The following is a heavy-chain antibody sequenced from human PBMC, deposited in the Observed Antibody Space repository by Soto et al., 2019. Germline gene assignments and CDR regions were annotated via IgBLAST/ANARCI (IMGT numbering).Heavy chain of an antibody. J-gene: IGHJ4*02. CDR3: ARGRLVAGTVDS. Sequence: QVQLVQSGAEVKKPGASVKVACKASGYTFTSYDIKWLRQATGQGLEWMGWMNPTTGSTGFAQKFQGRVTMISNTSSSAAYLVLSSLTSEDTAVYYCARGRLVAGTVDSWGQGTLVTVSS. V-gene: IGHV1-8*01. CDR1: GYTFTSYD. D-gene: IGHD1-7*01. CDR2: MNPTTGST.